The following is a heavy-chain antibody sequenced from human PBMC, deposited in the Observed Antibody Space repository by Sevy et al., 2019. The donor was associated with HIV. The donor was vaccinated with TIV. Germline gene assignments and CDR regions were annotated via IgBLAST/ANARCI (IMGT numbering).Heavy chain of an antibody. V-gene: IGHV1-18*04. CDR1: GYTFTTYR. D-gene: IGHD2-15*01. J-gene: IGHJ4*02. CDR3: ARAFCSGGRCYSLAY. Sequence: GESLKISCKASGYTFTTYRITWVRQAPGQGLEWMGWISPHNGDTNYAQKDRGRVTMTTDTSTSTAYMELRSLRSDDTAVYYCARAFCSGGRCYSLAYWGQGTLVTVSS. CDR2: ISPHNGDT.